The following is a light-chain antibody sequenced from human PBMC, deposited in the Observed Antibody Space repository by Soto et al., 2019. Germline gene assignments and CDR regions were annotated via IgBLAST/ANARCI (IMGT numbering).Light chain of an antibody. J-gene: IGLJ1*01. CDR2: GNS. CDR1: SSNIGAGYD. Sequence: QSVLTQPPSVSGVPGQRVTISCTGSSSNIGAGYDVHWYQQLPGTAPKLLIYGNSNRPSGVPDRFSGSKSGTSASLAITGLQAEDEADYYCQAYDSSLSGFYVFGTGTNVTVL. CDR3: QAYDSSLSGFYV. V-gene: IGLV1-40*01.